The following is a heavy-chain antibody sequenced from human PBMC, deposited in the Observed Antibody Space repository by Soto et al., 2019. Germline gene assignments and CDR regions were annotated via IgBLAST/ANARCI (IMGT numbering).Heavy chain of an antibody. J-gene: IGHJ3*02. CDR2: INPNNGGT. D-gene: IGHD3-9*01. CDR3: AKDAYCDILTGYASYSCHI. CDR1: GYTFTGYY. V-gene: IGHV1-2*02. Sequence: GASVKVPCKASGYTFTGYYMHWVRQAPVQGLEWMGWINPNNGGTIYAQKFQGRVTVTRETSSSTVFMELSRLGSDDTAFYYCAKDAYCDILTGYASYSCHIWGEGTMVT.